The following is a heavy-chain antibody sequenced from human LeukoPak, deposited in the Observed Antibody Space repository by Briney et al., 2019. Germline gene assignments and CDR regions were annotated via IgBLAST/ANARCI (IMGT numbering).Heavy chain of an antibody. J-gene: IGHJ4*02. Sequence: PWGSLRLSCAASGFTFSTYWMHWVRHDPGKGLVWVSRISSDASITSYADPVKGRFTISRDNAKNTLYLQMNSLRAEDTALYYCATSARTYLGSSLDYWGQGTLVTVSS. D-gene: IGHD2-15*01. CDR3: ATSARTYLGSSLDY. CDR1: GFTFSTYW. CDR2: ISSDASIT. V-gene: IGHV3-74*01.